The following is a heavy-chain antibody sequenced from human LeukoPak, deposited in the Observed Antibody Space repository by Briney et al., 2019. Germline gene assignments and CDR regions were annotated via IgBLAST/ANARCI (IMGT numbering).Heavy chain of an antibody. CDR3: ARGLIAVAGTFDY. CDR1: GFTFSSYA. V-gene: IGHV3-30*04. CDR2: ISYDGSNK. Sequence: GGSLRLSCAASGFTFSSYAMHWVRQAPGKGLEWVAVISYDGSNKYYADSVKGRFTISRDNSKNTLYLQMNSLRAEDTAVYYCARGLIAVAGTFDYWGQGTLVTVSS. J-gene: IGHJ4*02. D-gene: IGHD6-19*01.